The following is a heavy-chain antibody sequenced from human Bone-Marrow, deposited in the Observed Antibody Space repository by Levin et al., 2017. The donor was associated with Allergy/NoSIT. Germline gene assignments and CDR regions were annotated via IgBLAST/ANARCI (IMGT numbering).Heavy chain of an antibody. J-gene: IGHJ2*01. CDR2: VISSGSTI. D-gene: IGHD1-1*01. CDR1: GFTFSTYS. Sequence: GGSLRLSCAASGFTFSTYSMNWVRQAPGKGLEWVSYVISSGSTIYYADSVKGRFTISRDNAKNSLYLQMNSLRAEDTAVYYCARVPGTTSTVRYWYFDLWRRGTLVTVSS. CDR3: ARVPGTTSTVRYWYFDL. V-gene: IGHV3-48*04.